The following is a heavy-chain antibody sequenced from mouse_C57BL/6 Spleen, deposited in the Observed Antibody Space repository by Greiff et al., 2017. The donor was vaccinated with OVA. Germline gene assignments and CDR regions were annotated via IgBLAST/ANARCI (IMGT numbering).Heavy chain of an antibody. CDR1: GYAFSSYW. D-gene: IGHD2-10*02. Sequence: QVQLQQSGAELVKPGASVKISCKASGYAFSSYWMNWVKQRPGKGLEWIGQIYPGDGDTNYNGKFKGKATLTADKSSSTAYMQLSSLTSEDSAVYFCAREGYGNYDYAMDYWGQGTSVTVSS. J-gene: IGHJ4*01. CDR3: AREGYGNYDYAMDY. V-gene: IGHV1-80*01. CDR2: IYPGDGDT.